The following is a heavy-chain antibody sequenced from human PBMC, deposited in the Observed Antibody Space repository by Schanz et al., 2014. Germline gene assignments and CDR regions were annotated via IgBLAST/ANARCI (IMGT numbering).Heavy chain of an antibody. CDR3: ARDHTTESYYSAGPPIDY. J-gene: IGHJ4*02. Sequence: PGGSLRLSCAASGITFSSHSFNWVRQAPGKGLEWISYITYNGGTIYYADSVKGRFTISRDNSKNTLFLQMNSLRAEDTAVYYCARDHTTESYYSAGPPIDYWGQGTLVTVSA. CDR2: ITYNGGTI. CDR1: GITFSSHS. D-gene: IGHD1-26*01. V-gene: IGHV3-48*01.